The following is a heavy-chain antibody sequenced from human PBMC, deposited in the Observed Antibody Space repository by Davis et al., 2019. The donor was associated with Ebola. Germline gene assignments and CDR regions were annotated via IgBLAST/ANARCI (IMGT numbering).Heavy chain of an antibody. V-gene: IGHV3-23*01. D-gene: IGHD6-19*01. J-gene: IGHJ3*01. CDR3: AKDTSNVWFDV. CDR2: ISGSGGTT. CDR1: VITFSSYA. Sequence: GESLKISCAASVITFSSYAMTWVRQAPGKGLEWVSAISGSGGTTYYAGSVKGRFTISRDNSKNTLHLQMNSLRVEDTAIYYCAKDTSNVWFDVWGQGTMVTVSS.